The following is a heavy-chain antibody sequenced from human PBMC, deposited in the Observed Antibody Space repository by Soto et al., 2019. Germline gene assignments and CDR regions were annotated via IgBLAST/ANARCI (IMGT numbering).Heavy chain of an antibody. CDR1: GGSFSDYN. D-gene: IGHD1-26*01. J-gene: IGHJ1*01. Sequence: QMQLQQWGAGLLKPSETLSLTCAVYGGSFSDYNWSWIRQPTGKGLEWIGEIDHSGSTNYNTSLKSQFTMSVDTSKSQFSLNLSSVTAADTAVYYCAIGRYRWELPGGYLHHCGQGTLVTVSS. V-gene: IGHV4-34*01. CDR2: IDHSGST. CDR3: AIGRYRWELPGGYLHH.